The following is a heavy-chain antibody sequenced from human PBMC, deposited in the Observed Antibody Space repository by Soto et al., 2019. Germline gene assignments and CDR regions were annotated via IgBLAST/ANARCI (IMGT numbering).Heavy chain of an antibody. CDR1: GGSISSYY. J-gene: IGHJ5*02. CDR2: IYYSGST. D-gene: IGHD2-15*01. V-gene: IGHV4-59*01. CDR3: ARERYCSGGSCLNWFDP. Sequence: QVQLQESGPGLVKPSETLSLTCTVSGGSISSYYWSWIRQPPGKGLEWIGYIYYSGSTNYNPSPKSRVTISVDPSKNQFSLKLSSVTAADTAVYYCARERYCSGGSCLNWFDPWGQGTLVTVSS.